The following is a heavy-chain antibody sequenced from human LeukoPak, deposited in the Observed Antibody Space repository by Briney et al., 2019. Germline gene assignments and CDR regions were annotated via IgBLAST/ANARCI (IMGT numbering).Heavy chain of an antibody. CDR1: GYTFTGYY. CDR3: ARDLPYYDILTGYYPPYYFDY. Sequence: ASVKVSCKASGYTFTGYYMHWVRQAPGQGLEWMGWINPNSGGTNYAQKFQGRVTMTRDTSIGTAYMELSRLRSDDTAVYYCARDLPYYDILTGYYPPYYFDYWGQGTLVTVSS. V-gene: IGHV1-2*02. CDR2: INPNSGGT. D-gene: IGHD3-9*01. J-gene: IGHJ4*02.